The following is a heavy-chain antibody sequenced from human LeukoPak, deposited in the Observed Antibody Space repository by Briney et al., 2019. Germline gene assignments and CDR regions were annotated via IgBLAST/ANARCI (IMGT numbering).Heavy chain of an antibody. CDR3: ARASYCSDGSCYSDY. J-gene: IGHJ4*02. CDR2: ISAYNGNT. CDR1: GYSFTSYS. V-gene: IGHV1-18*04. D-gene: IGHD2-15*01. Sequence: ASVKVSCKASGYSFTSYSISWVRQAPGQGLEWVGWISAYNGNTVSAQKVKGRVTMATDTSTSTAYMELRSLKSDDTAVYYCARASYCSDGSCYSDYWGQGTLDTVSS.